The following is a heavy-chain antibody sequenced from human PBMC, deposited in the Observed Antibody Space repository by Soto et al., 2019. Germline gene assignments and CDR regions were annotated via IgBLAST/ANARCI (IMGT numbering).Heavy chain of an antibody. V-gene: IGHV1-69*02. CDR2: IIPILGIA. Sequence: SVKVSCKASGGTFSSYTISWVRQAPGQGLEWMGRIIPILGIANYAQKFQGRVTITADNSTSTAYMELSSLRSEDTAVYYCASKFGELLADAFDIWGQGTMVTVSS. CDR3: ASKFGELLADAFDI. CDR1: GGTFSSYT. D-gene: IGHD3-10*01. J-gene: IGHJ3*02.